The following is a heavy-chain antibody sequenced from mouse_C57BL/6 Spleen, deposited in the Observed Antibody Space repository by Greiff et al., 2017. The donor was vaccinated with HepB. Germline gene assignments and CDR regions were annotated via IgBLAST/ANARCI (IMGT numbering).Heavy chain of an antibody. CDR1: GYTFTSYW. Sequence: QVQLQQPGAELVRPGSSVKLSCKASGYTFTSYWMHWVKQRPIQGLEWIGNIDPSDSETHYNQKFKDKATLTVDKSSSTAYMERSSLTSEDSAVYYCAREGDVYGFAYWGQGTLVTVSA. CDR3: AREGDVYGFAY. J-gene: IGHJ3*01. CDR2: IDPSDSET. D-gene: IGHD2-2*01. V-gene: IGHV1-52*01.